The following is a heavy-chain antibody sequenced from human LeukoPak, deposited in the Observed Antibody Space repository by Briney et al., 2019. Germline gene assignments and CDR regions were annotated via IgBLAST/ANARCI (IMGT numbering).Heavy chain of an antibody. Sequence: QPGGSLRLSCAASGFTFSNYAMSWVRQAPGKGLEWVSTISGSGGGTYYADSVKGRFTISRDNTKDTLYLQMNSLRAEDTAVYFCAKVRTVVAPVPYSWGQGTGVTVSS. V-gene: IGHV3-23*01. CDR1: GFTFSNYA. J-gene: IGHJ4*02. CDR2: ISGSGGGT. D-gene: IGHD4-23*01. CDR3: AKVRTVVAPVPYS.